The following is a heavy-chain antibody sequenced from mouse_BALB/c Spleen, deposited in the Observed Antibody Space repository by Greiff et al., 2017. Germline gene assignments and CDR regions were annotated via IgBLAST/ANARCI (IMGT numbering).Heavy chain of an antibody. V-gene: IGHV5-6*01. Sequence: EVQLVESGGDLVKPGGSLKLSCAASGFTFSSYGMSWVRQTPDKRLEWVATISSGGSHTYYPDSVKGRFTISRDNAKNTLYLQMSSLKSEDTAMYYCARGGDGKGFAYWGQGTLVTVSA. CDR3: ARGGDGKGFAY. J-gene: IGHJ3*01. D-gene: IGHD2-1*01. CDR2: ISSGGSHT. CDR1: GFTFSSYG.